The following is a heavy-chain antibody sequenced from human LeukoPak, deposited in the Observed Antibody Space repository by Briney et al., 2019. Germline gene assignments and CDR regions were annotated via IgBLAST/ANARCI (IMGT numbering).Heavy chain of an antibody. CDR1: GGSISSSSYY. V-gene: IGHV4-39*07. Sequence: SETLSLTRTVSGGSISSSSYYWGWIRQPPGKGLEWTGSIYYSGSTYYNPSLKSRVTISVDTSKNQFSLKLSSVTAADTAVYYCARRKMTTVTISWFDPWGQGTLVTVSS. D-gene: IGHD4-17*01. CDR3: ARRKMTTVTISWFDP. CDR2: IYYSGST. J-gene: IGHJ5*02.